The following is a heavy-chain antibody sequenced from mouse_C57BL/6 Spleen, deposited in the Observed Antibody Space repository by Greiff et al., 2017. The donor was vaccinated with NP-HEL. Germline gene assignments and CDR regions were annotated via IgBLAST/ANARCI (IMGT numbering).Heavy chain of an antibody. D-gene: IGHD2-4*01. CDR1: GYAFSSSW. CDR3: ARGGDYAWFAY. J-gene: IGHJ3*01. Sequence: QVQLKQSGPELVKPGASVKISCKASGYAFSSSWMNWVKQRPGKGLEWIGRIYPGDGDTNYNGKFKGKATLTADKSSSTAYMQLSSLTSEDSAVYFCARGGDYAWFAYWGQGTLVTVSA. CDR2: IYPGDGDT. V-gene: IGHV1-82*01.